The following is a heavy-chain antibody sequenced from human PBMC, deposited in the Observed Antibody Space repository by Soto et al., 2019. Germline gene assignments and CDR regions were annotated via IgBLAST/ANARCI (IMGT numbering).Heavy chain of an antibody. D-gene: IGHD3-16*02. CDR1: GVTFSSYT. CDR2: IIPILGIA. J-gene: IGHJ6*03. Sequence: ASVKGACKASGVTFSSYTVRWVRKDNGQGLELMGRIIPILGIANYAQKFQGRVTVTSDKSTSTAYMQLSSLRSEDTAVYYCDTEFGGTFGGVIAGYMDVWVKGTTVTVSS. V-gene: IGHV1-69*02. CDR3: DTEFGGTFGGVIAGYMDV.